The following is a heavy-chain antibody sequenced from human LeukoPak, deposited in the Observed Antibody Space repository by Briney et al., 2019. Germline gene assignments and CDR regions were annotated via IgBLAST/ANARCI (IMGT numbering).Heavy chain of an antibody. J-gene: IGHJ4*02. V-gene: IGHV4-4*07. D-gene: IGHD2-2*01. Sequence: SETLSLTCTVPGGSISSYYWSWIRQPAGKGLEWIGRIYTSGSTNYNPSLKSRVTMSVDTSKNQFSLKLSSVTAADTAVYCCARVHPRYCSSTSCSSFDYWGQGTLVTVSS. CDR3: ARVHPRYCSSTSCSSFDY. CDR1: GGSISSYY. CDR2: IYTSGST.